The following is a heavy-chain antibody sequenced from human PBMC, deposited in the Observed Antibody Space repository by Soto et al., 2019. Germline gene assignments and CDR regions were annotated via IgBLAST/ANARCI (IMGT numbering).Heavy chain of an antibody. J-gene: IGHJ4*02. CDR1: GYTFTSYG. D-gene: IGHD6-13*01. CDR2: ISAYNGNT. V-gene: IGHV1-18*04. CDR3: ASTYSSSWFSFDY. Sequence: GASVKVSCKASGYTFTSYGISWVRQAPGQGLEWMGWISAYNGNTNYAQKLQGRVTMTKDTSTSTAYMELRSLRSGDTAVYYCASTYSSSWFSFDYWGQGTLVTVSS.